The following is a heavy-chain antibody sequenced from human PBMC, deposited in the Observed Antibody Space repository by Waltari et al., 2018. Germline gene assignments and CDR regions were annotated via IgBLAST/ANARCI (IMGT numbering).Heavy chain of an antibody. J-gene: IGHJ6*03. V-gene: IGHV3-48*04. CDR2: ISSTGSTI. CDR1: GFTFSDYS. Sequence: ELVESGGGLVRPGRSLRLSCEVSGFTFSDYSMNWVRQAPEKGLEWISYISSTGSTINYSDSVNGRFTISRDNAKNSLYLQMNSLRADDTAVYYCTRDRDYNNFFYYYMDVWGTGTTVTVSS. CDR3: TRDRDYNNFFYYYMDV. D-gene: IGHD4-4*01.